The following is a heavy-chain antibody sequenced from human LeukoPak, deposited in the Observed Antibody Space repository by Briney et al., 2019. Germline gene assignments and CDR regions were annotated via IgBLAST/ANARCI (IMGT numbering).Heavy chain of an antibody. CDR3: ARGYYDSRGQSLDY. J-gene: IGHJ4*02. Sequence: PSETLSLTCTVSGGSISSSSYYWDWIRQPPGKGLEWIGSIYYGGSTYYNPSLKSRVTISVDTSNNQFSLKLSSVTAADTAVYYCARGYYDSRGQSLDYWGQGTLVTVSS. V-gene: IGHV4-39*07. CDR1: GGSISSSSYY. CDR2: IYYGGST. D-gene: IGHD3-22*01.